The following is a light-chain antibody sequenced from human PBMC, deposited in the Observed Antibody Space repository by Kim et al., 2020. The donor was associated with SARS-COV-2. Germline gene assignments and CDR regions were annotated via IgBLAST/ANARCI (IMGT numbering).Light chain of an antibody. CDR3: ETWDSSLRAVV. V-gene: IGLV1-51*01. CDR1: SSNIVNNY. Sequence: GHTVPSSCSGSSSNIVNNYVSWYHQFPGTAPELLIYDNTKRPSGIPDRFSGSKSGTSATLDITGPQTGDEADYYCETWDSSLRAVVFGGGTQLTVL. CDR2: DNT. J-gene: IGLJ2*01.